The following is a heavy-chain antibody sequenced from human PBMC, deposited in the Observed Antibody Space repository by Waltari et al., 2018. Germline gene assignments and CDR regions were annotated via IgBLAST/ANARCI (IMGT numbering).Heavy chain of an antibody. V-gene: IGHV4-38-2*01. CDR2: IYHSGST. CDR1: GYSISSGYY. Sequence: QVQLQESGPGLVKPSETLSLTCAVSGYSISSGYYWGWIRQPQGKGLEWIGSIYHSGSTYYNPSLNSRVTISVDTSKNQFSLKLSSVTAADTAVYYCARAPYYYDSSGYLNYFDYWGQGTLVTVSS. CDR3: ARAPYYYDSSGYLNYFDY. J-gene: IGHJ4*02. D-gene: IGHD3-22*01.